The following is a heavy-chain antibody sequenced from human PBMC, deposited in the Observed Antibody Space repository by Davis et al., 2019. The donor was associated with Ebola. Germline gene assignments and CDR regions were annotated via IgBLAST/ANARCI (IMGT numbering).Heavy chain of an antibody. CDR2: IYSGGST. J-gene: IGHJ4*02. CDR3: ARGQVRFRFDY. CDR1: GFTVSSNY. D-gene: IGHD2-21*01. V-gene: IGHV3-53*01. Sequence: GESLKISCAASGFTVSSNYMSWVRQAPGKGLEWVSVIYSGGSTYYADSVKGRFTISRDNSKNTLYLQMNSLRAEDTAVYYCARGQVRFRFDYWGQGTLVTVSS.